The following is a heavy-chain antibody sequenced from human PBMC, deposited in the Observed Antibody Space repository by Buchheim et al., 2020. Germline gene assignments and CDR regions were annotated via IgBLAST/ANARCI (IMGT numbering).Heavy chain of an antibody. CDR3: ARDQDYDFWRGSSRVFFDL. V-gene: IGHV3-48*01. D-gene: IGHD3/OR15-3a*01. CDR1: GFNFGTHS. J-gene: IGHJ4*02. CDR2: ISSSTTTI. Sequence: LVESGGGVVQPGGSLRLSCAASGFNFGTHSMNWVRQAPGKGLEWLAYISSSTTTIYYADSIKGRFTVSRDNAKSSLFLQMNSLGVEDTAVYYCARDQDYDFWRGSSRVFFDLWGQGT.